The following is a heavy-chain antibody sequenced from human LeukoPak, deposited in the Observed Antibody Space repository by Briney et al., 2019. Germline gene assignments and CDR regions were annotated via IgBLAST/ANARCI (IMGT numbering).Heavy chain of an antibody. CDR1: GYSFTSYW. CDR2: IYPGDSDT. CDR3: ARPNEAEMATLGAFDI. V-gene: IGHV5-51*01. Sequence: GESLKISCKGSGYSFTSYWIGWVRQMPGKGLEWMGIIYPGDSDTRYSPSFQGQITISADKSISTAYLQWSSLKASDTAMYYCARPNEAEMATLGAFDIWGQGTMVTVSS. D-gene: IGHD5-24*01. J-gene: IGHJ3*02.